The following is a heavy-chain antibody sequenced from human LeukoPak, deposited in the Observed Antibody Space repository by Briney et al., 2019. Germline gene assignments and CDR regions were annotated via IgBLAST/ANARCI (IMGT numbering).Heavy chain of an antibody. J-gene: IGHJ4*02. CDR1: GGSISSGSYY. CDR2: IYTSGST. CDR3: ASVPEPYYFDY. Sequence: SETLSLTCTVSGGSISSGSYYWSWIRQPAGKGLEWIGRIYTSGSTNYNPSLKSRVTISVDTSKNQFSLKLSSVTAADTAVYYCASVPEPYYFDYWGQGTLVTVS. V-gene: IGHV4-61*02. D-gene: IGHD1-14*01.